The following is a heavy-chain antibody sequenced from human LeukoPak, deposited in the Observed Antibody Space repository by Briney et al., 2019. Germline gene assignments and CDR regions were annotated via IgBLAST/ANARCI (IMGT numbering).Heavy chain of an antibody. CDR2: IRYDGSNK. D-gene: IGHD3-22*01. Sequence: PGGSLRLSCAASGFTFSSYGMHWVRQAPGKGLEWVAFIRYDGSNKYYADSVKGRFTISRDNSKNTLYLQMNSLRAEDTAVYYCAKDLGAGDSSVFAFDIWGQGTMVTVSS. J-gene: IGHJ3*02. CDR3: AKDLGAGDSSVFAFDI. CDR1: GFTFSSYG. V-gene: IGHV3-30*02.